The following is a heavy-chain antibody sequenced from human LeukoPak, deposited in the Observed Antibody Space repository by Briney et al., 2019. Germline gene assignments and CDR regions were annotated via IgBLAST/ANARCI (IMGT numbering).Heavy chain of an antibody. J-gene: IGHJ4*02. Sequence: GESLKISCKGSGYSFITYRIGWVRQMPGKGLEWMGIIYPGDSDTRYSPSFQGQVTISVDKSISTAYLRWSSLKASDSGMYYCAIGRYCSGGTCHWSPDFWGQETLVTVSS. D-gene: IGHD2-15*01. V-gene: IGHV5-51*01. CDR2: IYPGDSDT. CDR3: AIGRYCSGGTCHWSPDF. CDR1: GYSFITYR.